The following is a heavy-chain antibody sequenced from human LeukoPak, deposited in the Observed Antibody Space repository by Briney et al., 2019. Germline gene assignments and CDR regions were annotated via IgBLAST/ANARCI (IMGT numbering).Heavy chain of an antibody. CDR2: IYTSGST. CDR1: GGSISSYY. CDR3: ARDVGYYYYMDV. Sequence: SGPTLVKPSETLSLTCTVSGGSISSYYRGWIRQSAGKVLEWIGRIYTSGSTNYNPSLKSRVTMSEDTSKNQFSLKLSSVTAADTAVYYCARDVGYYYYMDVWGKGTTVTVSS. V-gene: IGHV4-4*07. J-gene: IGHJ6*03.